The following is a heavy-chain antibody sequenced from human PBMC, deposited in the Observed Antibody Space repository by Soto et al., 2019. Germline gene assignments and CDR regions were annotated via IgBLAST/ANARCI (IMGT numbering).Heavy chain of an antibody. CDR2: IKKDGSET. CDR1: GFTFSSYW. CDR3: AFEIAEARACWCH. Sequence: PGGSLRISCAASGFTFSSYWMSWVRQAPGKGLEWLANIKKDGSETYYLDSVKGRFTISRDNAKNSLYLQMNSLRAEDTAVYYGAFEIAEARACWCHWGTGSLVPVSS. J-gene: IGHJ4*02. D-gene: IGHD6-19*01. V-gene: IGHV3-7*01.